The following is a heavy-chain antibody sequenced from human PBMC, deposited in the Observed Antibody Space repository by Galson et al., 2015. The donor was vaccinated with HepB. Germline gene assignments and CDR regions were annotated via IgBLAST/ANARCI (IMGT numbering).Heavy chain of an antibody. V-gene: IGHV3-33*05. J-gene: IGHJ5*02. CDR2: ISSDGSNK. Sequence: SLRLSCAVSGFIFSDSGMHWVRQGPGQGPQWVAAISSDGSNKLYADSVRGRFTVSRDNSNNTLFLQMNSLKPEDTAVYSCAKGAYRNILMSGGWFDPWAREHWSSSPQ. CDR1: GFIFSDSG. D-gene: IGHD3-10*02. CDR3: AKGAYRNILMSGGWFDP.